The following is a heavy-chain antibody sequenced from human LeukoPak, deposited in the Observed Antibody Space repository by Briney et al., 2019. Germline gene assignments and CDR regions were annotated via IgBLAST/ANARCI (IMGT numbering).Heavy chain of an antibody. D-gene: IGHD2-2*01. Sequence: ASVKVSCKASGYTFTSYGISWVRQAPGQGLEWMGWISAYNGNTNYAQKLQGRVTMTTDTSTSTAYMELRSLRSDDTAVYNCAKYKPVVPAANLNWFDPWGQGTLVTVSS. CDR2: ISAYNGNT. CDR1: GYTFTSYG. J-gene: IGHJ5*02. V-gene: IGHV1-18*04. CDR3: AKYKPVVPAANLNWFDP.